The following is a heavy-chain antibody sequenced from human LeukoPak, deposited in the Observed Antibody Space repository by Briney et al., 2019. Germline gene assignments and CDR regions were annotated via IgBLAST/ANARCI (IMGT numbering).Heavy chain of an antibody. J-gene: IGHJ4*02. V-gene: IGHV3-15*07. D-gene: IGHD2-15*01. CDR1: GLSLRNVW. Sequence: PGGSLRLSCAVSGLSLRNVWMNWLRQAPGKGLEWVGLTKSETDGGTTDFAAPVKGRFTISRDDSKNTLFLQMNRLTSEDTALYYCAQGSAFHYDFWGQGTLVTVSS. CDR2: TKSETDGGTT. CDR3: AQGSAFHYDF.